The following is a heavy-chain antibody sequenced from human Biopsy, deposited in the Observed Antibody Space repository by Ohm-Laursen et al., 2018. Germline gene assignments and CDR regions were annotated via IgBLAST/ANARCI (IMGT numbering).Heavy chain of an antibody. CDR2: TYYRTQWFF. D-gene: IGHD1-1*01. CDR3: ARETPTGIPFNWFDP. J-gene: IGHJ5*02. V-gene: IGHV6-1*01. Sequence: TQTLTLTLAISGDSISNKDAAWDWIRRSPSRGLEWLGRTYYRTQWFFDYAVFVRSRISIKPDTSKNQFSLELNSVTPEDTAVYFCARETPTGIPFNWFDPWGQGTLVTVSS. CDR1: GDSISNKDAA.